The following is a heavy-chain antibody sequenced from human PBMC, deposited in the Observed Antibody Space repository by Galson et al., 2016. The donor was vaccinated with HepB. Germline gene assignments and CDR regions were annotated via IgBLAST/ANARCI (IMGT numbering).Heavy chain of an antibody. D-gene: IGHD2/OR15-2a*01. CDR3: ARDNFLQLWAALDVFDI. J-gene: IGHJ3*02. CDR2: ISTYNGDT. Sequence: SVKVSCKASGNIMKSYGISWVRQAPGQGLEWLGWISTYNGDTSYGEKFQDRVTTTTDTSTRTVYMEMKSLRSDDTAVYYCARDNFLQLWAALDVFDIWGQGTMVTVSS. V-gene: IGHV1-18*01. CDR1: GNIMKSYG.